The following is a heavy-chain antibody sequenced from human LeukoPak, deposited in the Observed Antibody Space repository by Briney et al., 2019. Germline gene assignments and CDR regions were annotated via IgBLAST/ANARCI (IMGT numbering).Heavy chain of an antibody. CDR2: IYYSGST. J-gene: IGHJ4*02. V-gene: IGHV4-59*08. D-gene: IGHD5-18*01. CDR1: GGSISSYY. Sequence: SETLSLTCTVSGGSISSYYWSWIRQPPGKGLEWIGYIYYSGSTNYNPSLKSRVTISVDTSKNQFSLKLSSVTAADTAVYYCARGYSYGYFDYWGQRTLVTVSS. CDR3: ARGYSYGYFDY.